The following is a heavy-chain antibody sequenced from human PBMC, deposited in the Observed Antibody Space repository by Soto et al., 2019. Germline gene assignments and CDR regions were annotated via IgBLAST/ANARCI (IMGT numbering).Heavy chain of an antibody. Sequence: ASVKVSCKASGYTFTSYAMQWVRQAPGQRLEWMGWINAGNGNTKYSQKFQGRVTITRDTSASTAYMELSSLRSEDTAVYYCASPQHSSGWYPDALDIWGQGTMVTVSS. J-gene: IGHJ3*02. CDR1: GYTFTSYA. D-gene: IGHD6-19*01. CDR2: INAGNGNT. V-gene: IGHV1-3*01. CDR3: ASPQHSSGWYPDALDI.